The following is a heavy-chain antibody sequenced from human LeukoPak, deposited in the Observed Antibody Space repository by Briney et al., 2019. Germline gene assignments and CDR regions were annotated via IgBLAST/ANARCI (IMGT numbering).Heavy chain of an antibody. V-gene: IGHV3-30*18. CDR3: AKDSYYGSGSYFYFDC. CDR1: GFTFSSYG. J-gene: IGHJ4*02. Sequence: GGSLRLSCAASGFTFSSYGMHWVRQAPGKGLEWVAVVSYDGSNKYYADSVKGRFTISRDNSKNTLYLQMNSLRPEDTAVYYCAKDSYYGSGSYFYFDCWGQGTLVTVSS. CDR2: VSYDGSNK. D-gene: IGHD3-10*01.